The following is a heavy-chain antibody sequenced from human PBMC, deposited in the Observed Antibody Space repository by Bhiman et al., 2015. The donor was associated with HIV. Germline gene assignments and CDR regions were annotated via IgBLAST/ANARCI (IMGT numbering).Heavy chain of an antibody. CDR2: ISYDGSNQ. Sequence: QVQLVESGGGVVQPGRSLRLSCAASGFTFSSYAMHWVRQAPGKGLEWVAVISYDGSNQYYADSVKGRLTISRDNSKNTLYLQMNSLRAEDTAVYYCARGSSSSLSAERFDPWGQGTLVTVSS. CDR3: ARGSSSSLSAERFDP. CDR1: GFTFSSYA. J-gene: IGHJ5*02. D-gene: IGHD6-6*01. V-gene: IGHV3-30-3*01.